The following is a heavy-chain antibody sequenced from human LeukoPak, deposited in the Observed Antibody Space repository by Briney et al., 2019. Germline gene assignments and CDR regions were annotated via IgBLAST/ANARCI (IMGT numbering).Heavy chain of an antibody. Sequence: SETLSLTCAVSGGSISSYYWSWIRQPPGKGLEWIGYIYYSGSTNYNPSLKSRVTISVDTSKNQFSLKLSSVTAADTAVYYCARDPTRSGLDYWGQGTLVTVSS. CDR2: IYYSGST. CDR1: GGSISSYY. J-gene: IGHJ4*02. V-gene: IGHV4-59*01. CDR3: ARDPTRSGLDY. D-gene: IGHD4-11*01.